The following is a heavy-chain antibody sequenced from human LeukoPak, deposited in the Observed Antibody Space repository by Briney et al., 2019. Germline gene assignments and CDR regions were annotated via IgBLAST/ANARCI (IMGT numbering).Heavy chain of an antibody. D-gene: IGHD3-3*01. CDR2: IGTAGDT. CDR1: GFTFSSYD. J-gene: IGHJ5*02. CDR3: ARGRGITIFGVPTSYWFDP. V-gene: IGHV3-13*01. Sequence: GGSLRLSCAASGFTFSSYDMHWVRQAPGKGLEWVSAIGTAGDTYYPGSVKGRFTISRENAKNSLYLQMNSLRAGDTAVYYCARGRGITIFGVPTSYWFDPWGQGTLVTVSS.